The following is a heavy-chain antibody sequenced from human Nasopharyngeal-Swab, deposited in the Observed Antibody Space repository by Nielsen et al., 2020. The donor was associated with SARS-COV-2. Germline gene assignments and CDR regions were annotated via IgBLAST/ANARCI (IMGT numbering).Heavy chain of an antibody. D-gene: IGHD3-9*01. Sequence: VRQAPGQGLERMGGIIPILGIANYAQKFQGRVTITADKSTSTAYMELSSLRSEDTAVYYCARGGADDILTGPYYYYYYYMDVWGKGTTVTVSS. CDR2: IIPILGIA. CDR3: ARGGADDILTGPYYYYYYYMDV. V-gene: IGHV1-69*10. J-gene: IGHJ6*03.